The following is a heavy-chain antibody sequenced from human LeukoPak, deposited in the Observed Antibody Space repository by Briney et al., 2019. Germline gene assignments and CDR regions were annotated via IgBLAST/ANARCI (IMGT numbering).Heavy chain of an antibody. J-gene: IGHJ4*02. Sequence: SETLSLTCTVSGGSIGFSGNYWGWIRQPPGKGLEWIWSISYGRTTRYNPSLKSRVTISTDTSRNQFSLRVNSVTATDTAMYSCARYTVGTMDESRGQGTLVTVSS. CDR3: ARYTVGTMDES. V-gene: IGHV4-39*01. CDR1: GGSIGFSGNY. CDR2: ISYGRTT. D-gene: IGHD5-12*01.